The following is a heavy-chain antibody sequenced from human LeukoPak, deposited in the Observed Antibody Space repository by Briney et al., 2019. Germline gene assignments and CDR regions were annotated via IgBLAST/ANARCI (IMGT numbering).Heavy chain of an antibody. J-gene: IGHJ6*02. CDR3: AKEEGGYGMDV. Sequence: PSETLSLTCTVSGASINTFYWSWIRQPPGKGLEWVSVIYSGGSTYYADSVKGRFTISRDNSKNTVFLQMNSLRAEDTAMYYCAKEEGGYGMDVWGQGTTVTVSS. CDR2: IYSGGST. CDR1: GASINTFY. D-gene: IGHD3-16*01. V-gene: IGHV3-66*01.